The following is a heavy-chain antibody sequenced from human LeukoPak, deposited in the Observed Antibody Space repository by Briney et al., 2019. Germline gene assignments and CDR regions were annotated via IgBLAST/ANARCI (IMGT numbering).Heavy chain of an antibody. Sequence: SETLSLTCTVSGGSISSYYWSWIRQPPGKGLEWIGYIYYSGSANYNPSLKSRVTISVDTSKNQFSLKLSSVTAADTAVYYCARAAYGDTFDYWGQGTLVTVSS. J-gene: IGHJ4*02. D-gene: IGHD4-17*01. V-gene: IGHV4-59*01. CDR2: IYYSGSA. CDR3: ARAAYGDTFDY. CDR1: GGSISSYY.